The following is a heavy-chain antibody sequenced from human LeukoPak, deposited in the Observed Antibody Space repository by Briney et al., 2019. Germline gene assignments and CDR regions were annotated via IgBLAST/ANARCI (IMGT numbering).Heavy chain of an antibody. CDR2: IIPIFGTA. J-gene: IGHJ4*02. D-gene: IGHD3-3*01. CDR3: ARGRTKVDYDFWSGYLFDY. CDR1: GGTFSSYA. V-gene: IGHV1-69*05. Sequence: ASVKVSCKASGGTFSSYAISWVRQAPGQGLEWMGGIIPIFGTANYAQKFQGRVTITTDESTSTAYMELSSLRSEDTAVYYCARGRTKVDYDFWSGYLFDYWGQRTLVTVSS.